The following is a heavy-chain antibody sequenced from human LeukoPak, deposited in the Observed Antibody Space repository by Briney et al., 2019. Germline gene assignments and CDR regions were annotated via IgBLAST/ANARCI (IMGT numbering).Heavy chain of an antibody. CDR1: GGSFSGYY. D-gene: IGHD3-10*01. Sequence: SETLSLTCAVYGGSFSGYYWSWIRQPPGKGLEWIGEINHSGSTNYNPSLKSRVTISVDTSKNQFSLKLSSVTAADTAVYYCARVLPALRSFWFDPWGQGTLVTVSS. J-gene: IGHJ5*02. CDR3: ARVLPALRSFWFDP. V-gene: IGHV4-34*01. CDR2: INHSGST.